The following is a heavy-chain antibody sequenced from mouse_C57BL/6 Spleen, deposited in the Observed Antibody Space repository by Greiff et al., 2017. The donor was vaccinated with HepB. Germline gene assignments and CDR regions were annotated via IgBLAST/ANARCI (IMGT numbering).Heavy chain of an antibody. CDR1: GYTFPSYW. V-gene: IGHV1-69*01. CDR3: ARYYYGSSPHFDY. CDR2: IDPSDSYT. Sequence: QVQLQQPGAELVMPGASVKLSCKASGYTFPSYWMHWVKQRPGQGLEWIGEIDPSDSYTNYNQKFKGKSTLTVDKSSSTAYMQLSSLTSEDSAVYYCARYYYGSSPHFDYWGQGTTLTVSS. J-gene: IGHJ2*01. D-gene: IGHD1-1*01.